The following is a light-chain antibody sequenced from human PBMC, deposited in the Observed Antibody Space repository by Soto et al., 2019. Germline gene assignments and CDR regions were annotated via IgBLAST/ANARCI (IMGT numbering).Light chain of an antibody. J-gene: IGKJ2*01. CDR3: QQYGSSPLHT. CDR1: QSVSSSY. V-gene: IGKV3-20*01. CDR2: GAS. Sequence: EIVLTQSPGTLSLSPGERATLSCRASQSVSSSYLAWYQQKPGQAPRLLIYGASSRATGIPERFSGSGSGTDFTLTISRLEREDFAVYYCQQYGSSPLHTFGQGTKLEIK.